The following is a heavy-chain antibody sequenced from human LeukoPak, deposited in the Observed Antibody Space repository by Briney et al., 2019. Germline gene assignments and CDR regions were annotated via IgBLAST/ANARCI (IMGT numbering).Heavy chain of an antibody. CDR2: IYYSGST. V-gene: IGHV4-39*01. Sequence: SETLSLTCTVSGGSISSSSYYWGWIRQPPGKGLEWIGSIYYSGSTYYNPSLRSRVTISVDTSKNQFSLKLSSVTAADTAVYYCASKNRITIFGGHYNWFDPWGQGTLVTVSS. D-gene: IGHD3-3*01. CDR1: GGSISSSSYY. CDR3: ASKNRITIFGGHYNWFDP. J-gene: IGHJ5*02.